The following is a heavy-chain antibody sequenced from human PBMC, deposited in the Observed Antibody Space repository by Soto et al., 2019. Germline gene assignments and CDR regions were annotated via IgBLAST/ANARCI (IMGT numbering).Heavy chain of an antibody. CDR3: ARDTATAYYYYGMDV. CDR1: GFTFSSYA. Sequence: AGGSLRLSCAASGFTFSSYAMHWVRQAPGKGLEWVAVISYDGSNKYYADSVKGRFTISRDNSKNTLYLQMNSLRAEDTAVYYCARDTATAYYYYGMDVWGQGTTVTVSS. D-gene: IGHD2-15*01. CDR2: ISYDGSNK. V-gene: IGHV3-30-3*01. J-gene: IGHJ6*02.